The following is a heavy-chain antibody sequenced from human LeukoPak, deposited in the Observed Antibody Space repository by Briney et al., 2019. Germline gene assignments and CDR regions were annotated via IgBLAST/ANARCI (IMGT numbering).Heavy chain of an antibody. V-gene: IGHV3-21*04. D-gene: IGHD2-2*01. J-gene: IGHJ4*02. Sequence: GGSLRLSCAASGFTFSNYNFYWVRQAPGKGLEWVSSISSTSSYIYYADSMKGRFTISRDNAKNSLYLQMNSLRAEDTAVYYCAKSVVPAAAPFDYWGQGTLVTVSS. CDR3: AKSVVPAAAPFDY. CDR1: GFTFSNYN. CDR2: ISSTSSYI.